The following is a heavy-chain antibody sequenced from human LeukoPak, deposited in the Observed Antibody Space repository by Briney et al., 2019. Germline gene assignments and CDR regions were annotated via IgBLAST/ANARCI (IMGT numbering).Heavy chain of an antibody. J-gene: IGHJ3*02. CDR2: IYYSGST. CDR1: GGSISSYY. D-gene: IGHD6-19*01. CDR3: ARDIAVAGTGTFDI. V-gene: IGHV4-59*12. Sequence: SETLSLTRTVSGGSISSYYWSWIRQPPGKGLEWIGYIYYSGSTNYNPSLKSRVTISVDTSKNQFSLKLSSVTAADTAVYYCARDIAVAGTGTFDIWGQGILVTVSS.